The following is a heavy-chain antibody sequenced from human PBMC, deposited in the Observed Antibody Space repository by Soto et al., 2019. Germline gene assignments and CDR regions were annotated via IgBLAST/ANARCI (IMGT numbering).Heavy chain of an antibody. CDR2: IYRTGST. V-gene: IGHV4-4*02. CDR3: ASRDPGTSVDY. D-gene: IGHD1-7*01. CDR1: GGSFTSNNW. Sequence: PSETLSLTYAVSGGSFTSNNWWTWFRQPPGQGLEWIGEIYRTGSTNYNPSLKSRVTISLDKSENQFSLKVTSLTAADTAVYYCASRDPGTSVDYWGQGTLVTSPQ. J-gene: IGHJ4*02.